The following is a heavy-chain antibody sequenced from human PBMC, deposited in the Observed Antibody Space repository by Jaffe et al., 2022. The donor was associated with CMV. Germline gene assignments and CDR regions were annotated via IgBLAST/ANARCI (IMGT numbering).Heavy chain of an antibody. CDR3: ARDLRTGGIYMDV. CDR1: GYTFSGFY. J-gene: IGHJ6*03. CDR2: IDPNSGDT. Sequence: QVQMVQSGAEVKKPGASVKVSCKASGYTFSGFYIHWVRQAPGQGLEWMGWIDPNSGDTKYAQNFQGWVTMTRDTSISTAYMELSRLKSDDTAIYYCARDLRTGGIYMDVWGKGTTVTVSS. V-gene: IGHV1-2*04. D-gene: IGHD3-16*01.